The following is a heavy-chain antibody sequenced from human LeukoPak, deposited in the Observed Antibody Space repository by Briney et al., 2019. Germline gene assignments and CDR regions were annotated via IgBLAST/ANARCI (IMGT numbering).Heavy chain of an antibody. CDR2: IIPIFGTA. V-gene: IGHV1-69*01. D-gene: IGHD5-12*01. J-gene: IGHJ4*02. CDR1: RGTFSSYA. CDR3: ARDPRFGSGYDYFDY. Sequence: GSSVKVSCKASRGTFSSYAISWVRQAPGQGLEWMGGIIPIFGTANYAQKFQGRVTITADESTSTAYMELSSLRSEDTAVYYCARDPRFGSGYDYFDYWGQGTLVTVSS.